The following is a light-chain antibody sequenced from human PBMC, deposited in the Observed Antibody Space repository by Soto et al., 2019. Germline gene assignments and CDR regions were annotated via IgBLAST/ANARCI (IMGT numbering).Light chain of an antibody. CDR3: QQRSNWPPT. CDR2: DAS. V-gene: IGKV3-11*01. Sequence: EIVLTQSPATLSLSPGERAALSCRASQSVSTYLAWYQQKPGQAPRLLIYDASNRATGVPARFSGSGSGTDFTLIISSLEPEDFAVYYCQQRSNWPPTFGPGTKVDIK. CDR1: QSVSTY. J-gene: IGKJ3*01.